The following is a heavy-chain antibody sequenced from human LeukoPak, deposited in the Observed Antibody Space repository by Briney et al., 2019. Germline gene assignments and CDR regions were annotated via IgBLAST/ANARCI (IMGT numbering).Heavy chain of an antibody. V-gene: IGHV3-21*04. D-gene: IGHD7-27*01. J-gene: IGHJ2*01. CDR1: GFTFSSYS. CDR2: ISSSSSYI. CDR3: ARAAGDRIGYFDL. Sequence: GGSLRLSCAASGFTFSSYSMNWVRQAPGKGLEWVSSISSSSSYIYYADSVKGRFTISRDNAKNSLYLQMNSLRVEDTAVYYCARAAGDRIGYFDLWGRGTLVTVSS.